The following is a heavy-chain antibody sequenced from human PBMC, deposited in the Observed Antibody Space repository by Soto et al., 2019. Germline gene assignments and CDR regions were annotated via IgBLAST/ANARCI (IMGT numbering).Heavy chain of an antibody. CDR2: IIPIFGTT. D-gene: IGHD3-22*01. CDR1: GVTFSSYA. Sequence: QVQLVQSGAEVKKPGSSVKVSCKASGVTFSSYAISWVRQAPGQGLEWMGGIIPIFGTTDYAQKFQGSVTTTADESTSTADIELRSLSSEDTAVDYWARKPPARHYDRCGYSSNWGQGTMVTVSS. J-gene: IGHJ4*02. CDR3: ARKPPARHYDRCGYSSN. V-gene: IGHV1-69*01.